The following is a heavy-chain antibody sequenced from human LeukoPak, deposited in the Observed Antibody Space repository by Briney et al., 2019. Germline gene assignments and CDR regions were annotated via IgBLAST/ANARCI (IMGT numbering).Heavy chain of an antibody. Sequence: PGGSLRLSCAAAGFSFSSCGMHWVRQAPGRGLEWVAVISFDGSNKNYADPVKGRFTISRDNSKNTLHLQMNSPRVEDTAVYYCAKGGEKYNYGHWFDPWGQGTLVIVSS. CDR3: AKGGEKYNYGHWFDP. CDR2: ISFDGSNK. J-gene: IGHJ5*02. D-gene: IGHD5-18*01. V-gene: IGHV3-30*18. CDR1: GFSFSSCG.